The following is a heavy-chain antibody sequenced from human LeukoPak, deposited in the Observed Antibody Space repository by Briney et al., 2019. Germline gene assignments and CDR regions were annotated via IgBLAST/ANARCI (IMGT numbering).Heavy chain of an antibody. V-gene: IGHV1-69*01. CDR2: IIPMFGTG. CDR1: GGTFRNYV. D-gene: IGHD2/OR15-2a*01. CDR3: VIFPRDILRYSADY. Sequence: LVKVSCKASGGTFRNYVVTWVRQAPGQGLEWMGGIIPMFGTGNYAQKLQGRVTITADESTSTAYMELSSLRLEDTAVYYCVIFPRDILRYSADYWGQGTLVTVPS. J-gene: IGHJ4*02.